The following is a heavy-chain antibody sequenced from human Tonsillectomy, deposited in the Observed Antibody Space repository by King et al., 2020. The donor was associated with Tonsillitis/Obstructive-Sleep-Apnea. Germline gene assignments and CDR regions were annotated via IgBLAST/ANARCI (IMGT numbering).Heavy chain of an antibody. CDR1: AFTFSSYS. CDR3: ARDSDDAFDI. Sequence: VQLVESGGGLVKPGGSLRLSCAASAFTFSSYSMNWVRQAPGKGLEWISSISSSGCYIYCADSVKGRFTISRDNAKNSLYLQLNSLRAEDTAVYYCARDSDDAFDIWGQGTMVTVSS. J-gene: IGHJ3*02. V-gene: IGHV3-21*01. CDR2: ISSSGCYI.